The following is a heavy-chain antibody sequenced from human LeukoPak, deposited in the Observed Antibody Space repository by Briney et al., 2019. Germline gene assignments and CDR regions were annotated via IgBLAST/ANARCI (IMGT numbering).Heavy chain of an antibody. CDR2: IYYSGST. V-gene: IGHV4-39*07. Sequence: PSETLSLTCTVSGGSISSSSYYWGWIRQPPGKGLEWIGSIYYSGSTYYNPSLKSRVTISVDTSKNQFSLKLSSVTAADTAVYYCAREHSSSREYWFDPWGQGTLVTVSS. CDR1: GGSISSSSYY. J-gene: IGHJ5*02. CDR3: AREHSSSREYWFDP. D-gene: IGHD6-6*01.